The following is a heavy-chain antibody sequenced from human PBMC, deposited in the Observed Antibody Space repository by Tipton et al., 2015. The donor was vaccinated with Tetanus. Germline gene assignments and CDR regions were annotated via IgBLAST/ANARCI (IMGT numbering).Heavy chain of an antibody. D-gene: IGHD1-7*01. CDR2: IYYSGDT. CDR3: ARANYDSSKKGPFDS. J-gene: IGHJ4*02. V-gene: IGHV4-31*03. Sequence: TLSLTCTVSGASIRSGGFFWNWVRQHPGKGLEWIGYIYYSGDTYINPSLKSRVTMSVDTSKNQFSLNVSSVTAADTAVYYCARANYDSSKKGPFDSWGQGSLVIVSS. CDR1: GASIRSGGFF.